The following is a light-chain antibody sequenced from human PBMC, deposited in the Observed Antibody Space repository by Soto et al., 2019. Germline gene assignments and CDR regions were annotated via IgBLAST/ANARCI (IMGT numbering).Light chain of an antibody. CDR3: QQYNNWPPYT. CDR1: QSVSSN. V-gene: IGKV3-15*01. J-gene: IGKJ2*01. CDR2: GAS. Sequence: EIVMTQSPATLSVSPGERATLSCRASQSVSSNLAWYQQKPGQAPRLLIYGASTRATGIPARFSGSGSGTEFTLTISSLQSEDFEVYYCQQYNNWPPYTFGQRTKLEIK.